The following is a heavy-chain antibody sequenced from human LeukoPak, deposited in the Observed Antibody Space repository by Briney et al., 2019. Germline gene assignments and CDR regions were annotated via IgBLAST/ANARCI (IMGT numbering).Heavy chain of an antibody. Sequence: SETLSLTCTVSGGSISSYYWSWIRQPPGKGLEWIGYIYYSGSTNYNPSLKSRVTISVDTSKNQFSLKLSSVTAADTAVYYCARRHSYGLRAFDIWGQGTMVTVSS. D-gene: IGHD5-18*01. CDR2: IYYSGST. CDR3: ARRHSYGLRAFDI. CDR1: GGSISSYY. J-gene: IGHJ3*02. V-gene: IGHV4-59*08.